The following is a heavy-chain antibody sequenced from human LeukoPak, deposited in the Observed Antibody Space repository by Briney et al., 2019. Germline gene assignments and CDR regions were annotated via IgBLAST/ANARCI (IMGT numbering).Heavy chain of an antibody. CDR1: GFTFDDYA. V-gene: IGHV3-48*01. D-gene: IGHD3-9*01. CDR2: ISSSSSTI. J-gene: IGHJ6*02. CDR3: ARDYERNYDILTGYLPAYYYGMDV. Sequence: PGRSLRLSCAASGFTFDDYAMHWVRQAPGKGLEWVSYISSSSSTIYYADSVKGRFTISRDNAKNSLYLQMNSLRAEDTAVYYCARDYERNYDILTGYLPAYYYGMDVWGQGTTVTVSS.